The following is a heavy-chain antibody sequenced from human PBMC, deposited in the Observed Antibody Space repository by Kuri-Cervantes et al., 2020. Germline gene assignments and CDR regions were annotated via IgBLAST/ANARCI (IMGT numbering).Heavy chain of an antibody. J-gene: IGHJ4*02. CDR1: GFTFDDYA. V-gene: IGHV3-9*01. CDR3: AKEKLRSLDY. D-gene: IGHD4-17*01. CDR2: ISWNSSSI. Sequence: GGSLRLSCAASGFTFDDYAMHWVRQAPGKGLEWVSGISWNSSSIGYADSVKGRFTISRDNAKNSLYLQMNSLRAEDTALYYCAKEKLRSLDYWGQGTLVTVSS.